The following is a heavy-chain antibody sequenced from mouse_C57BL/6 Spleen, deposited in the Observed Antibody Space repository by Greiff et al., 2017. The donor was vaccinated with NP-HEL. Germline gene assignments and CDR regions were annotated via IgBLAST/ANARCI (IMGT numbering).Heavy chain of an antibody. V-gene: IGHV1-52*01. CDR1: GYTFTSYW. D-gene: IGHD1-1*01. CDR3: ARYGSSYEYAMDY. Sequence: QVQLQQPGAELVRPGSSVKLSCKASGYTFTSYWMHWVKQRPIQGLEWIGNIDPSDSETHYNQKFKDKATLTVDKSSSTAYMQLSSLTSEDSAVYYCARYGSSYEYAMDYWGQGTSVTVSS. J-gene: IGHJ4*01. CDR2: IDPSDSET.